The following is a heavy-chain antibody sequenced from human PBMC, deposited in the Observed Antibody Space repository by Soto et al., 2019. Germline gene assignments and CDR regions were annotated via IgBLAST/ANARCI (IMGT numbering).Heavy chain of an antibody. CDR3: ARGLDYSYYYMDV. Sequence: PSETLSLTCTVSGGSISSYYWSWIRQPPGKGLEWIGYIYYSGSTNYNPSLKSRVTISVDTSKNQFSLKLSSVTAADTAVYYCARGLDYSYYYMDVWGKGTTVTVSS. CDR2: IYYSGST. J-gene: IGHJ6*03. CDR1: GGSISSYY. V-gene: IGHV4-59*01.